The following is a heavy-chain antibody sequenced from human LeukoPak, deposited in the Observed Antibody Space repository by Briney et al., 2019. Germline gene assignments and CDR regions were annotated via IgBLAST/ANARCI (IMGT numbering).Heavy chain of an antibody. D-gene: IGHD3-3*01. CDR1: GYTLTELS. CDR3: APAATIFGVVINKDGMDV. V-gene: IGHV1-24*01. Sequence: ASVKVSCKVSGYTLTELSMHWVRQAPGKGLERMGGFDPEDGETIYAQKFQGRVTMTEDTSTDTAYMELSSLRSEDTAVYYCAPAATIFGVVINKDGMDVWGQGTTVTVSS. CDR2: FDPEDGET. J-gene: IGHJ6*02.